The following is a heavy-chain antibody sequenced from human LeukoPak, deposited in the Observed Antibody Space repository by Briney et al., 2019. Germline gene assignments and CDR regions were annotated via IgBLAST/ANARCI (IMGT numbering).Heavy chain of an antibody. CDR2: IKPDGTTS. J-gene: IGHJ4*01. V-gene: IGHV3-74*01. D-gene: IGHD6-6*01. CDR1: GFGFSNFW. Sequence: PGGSLTLSCAASGFGFSNFWMHWVRQAPWKGLVWVSRIKPDGTTSVYADSVKGRFTISRDNLKNTLYLQMRSLRAEDTAVYSCAREADPSLYASSSPDYWGQGTPVTVSS. CDR3: AREADPSLYASSSPDY.